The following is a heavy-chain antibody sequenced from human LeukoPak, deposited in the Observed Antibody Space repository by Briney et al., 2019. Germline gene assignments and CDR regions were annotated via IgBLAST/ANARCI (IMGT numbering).Heavy chain of an antibody. CDR2: INHSGST. V-gene: IGHV4-34*01. CDR3: ARDAAGEGRLVITWFDP. D-gene: IGHD3-22*01. J-gene: IGHJ5*02. CDR1: GGSFSGYY. Sequence: SETLSLTCAVYGGSFSGYYWSWIRQPPGKGLEWIGEINHSGSTNYNPSLKSRVTISVDTSKNQFSLKLSSVTAADTAVYFCARDAAGEGRLVITWFDPWGQGTLVTVSS.